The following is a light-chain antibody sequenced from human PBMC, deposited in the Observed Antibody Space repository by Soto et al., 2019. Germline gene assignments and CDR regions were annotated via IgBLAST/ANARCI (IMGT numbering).Light chain of an antibody. J-gene: IGKJ2*01. CDR2: GAS. CDR1: QSVSSN. Sequence: EMVMTQSPATLSVSPGERATLSCRASQSVSSNLAWYQQRPGQAPRLLIYGASARATGIPARFSGSGSGTEFTLTISSLQSEDFAVYYCQQYNNWPPYTFGQGTKLEMK. CDR3: QQYNNWPPYT. V-gene: IGKV3-15*01.